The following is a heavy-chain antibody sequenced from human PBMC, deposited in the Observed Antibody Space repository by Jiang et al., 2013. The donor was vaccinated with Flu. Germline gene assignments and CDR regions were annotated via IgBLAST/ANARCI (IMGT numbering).Heavy chain of an antibody. CDR1: GRTLDQLS. Sequence: SGAEVKKPGASVKVSCILSGRTLDQLSMHWVRQAPGKGLEWMGSSDLEFGETIHAQKFQGRLTMSGDTSTDTAYMELSSLRSEDTAVYYCATGWTGGVHYYDSSSYPAGAFDIWGQGTVVAVSS. J-gene: IGHJ3*02. CDR2: SDLEFGET. V-gene: IGHV1-24*01. D-gene: IGHD3-22*01. CDR3: ATGWTGGVHYYDSSSYPAGAFDI.